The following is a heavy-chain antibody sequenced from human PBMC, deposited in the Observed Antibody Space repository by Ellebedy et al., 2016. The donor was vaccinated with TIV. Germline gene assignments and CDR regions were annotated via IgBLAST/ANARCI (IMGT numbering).Heavy chain of an antibody. CDR1: GFTFSDAW. J-gene: IGHJ4*01. D-gene: IGHD3-9*01. CDR3: TTNGLLRYLDWAG. CDR2: IKTKTEGGTT. Sequence: GESLKISCAASGFTFSDAWMNWVRQAPGKGLEWVGGIKTKTEGGTTDHAAPVKGRFIFSRDDSKNTLYLQMNSLKIEDTAVYYCTTNGLLRYLDWAGWGHGTLVTVSS. V-gene: IGHV3-15*01.